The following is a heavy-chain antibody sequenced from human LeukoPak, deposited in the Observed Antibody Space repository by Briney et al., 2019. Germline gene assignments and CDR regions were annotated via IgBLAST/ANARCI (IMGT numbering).Heavy chain of an antibody. CDR3: ARDPGYCTSPSCYNWFDP. CDR2: IIPIFGTP. J-gene: IGHJ5*02. V-gene: IGHV1-69*01. CDR1: GGTFSSYG. Sequence: SVKVSCKASGGTFSSYGLSWVRQAPGQGLEWMGGIIPIFGTPNYAQKFQGRVTITADESTSTAYMELSSLRSEDTAVYYCARDPGYCTSPSCYNWFDPWGQGTLVTISS. D-gene: IGHD2-2*01.